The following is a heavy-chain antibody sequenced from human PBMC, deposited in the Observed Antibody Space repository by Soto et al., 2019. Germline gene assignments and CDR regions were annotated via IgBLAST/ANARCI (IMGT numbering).Heavy chain of an antibody. CDR3: ARDLSGSYSSSPYWYFDL. V-gene: IGHV1-2*04. D-gene: IGHD1-26*01. J-gene: IGHJ2*01. CDR2: INPNSGGT. Sequence: QVPLVQSGAEVKKPGASVKVSCKASGYTFTGYYMHWVRQAPGQGLEWMGWINPNSGGTNYAQKFQGWVTMTRDTSISTAYMELSRLRSDDTAVYYCARDLSGSYSSSPYWYFDLWGRGTLVTVSS. CDR1: GYTFTGYY.